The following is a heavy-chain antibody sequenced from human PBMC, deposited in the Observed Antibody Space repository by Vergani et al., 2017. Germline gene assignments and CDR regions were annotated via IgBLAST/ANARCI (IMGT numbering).Heavy chain of an antibody. CDR3: AKSRASLDLWGEHFQH. V-gene: IGHV3-23*01. Sequence: EVHLLESGGGLRQPGGSLKLSCAASGFTFSTYAMSWVRQVPGKGLEWVTTIDNSGRSIYYTDSVKGRFTISRDNSKSTLFLQMNSLSAEDTALYYSAKSRASLDLWGEHFQHWGRGTLVTVSS. D-gene: IGHD3-16*01. CDR2: IDNSGRSI. CDR1: GFTFSTYA. J-gene: IGHJ1*01.